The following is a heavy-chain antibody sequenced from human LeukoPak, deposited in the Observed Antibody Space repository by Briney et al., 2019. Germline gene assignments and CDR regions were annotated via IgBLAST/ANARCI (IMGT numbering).Heavy chain of an antibody. J-gene: IGHJ4*02. CDR1: GYTFTSYY. V-gene: IGHV1-8*02. D-gene: IGHD6-13*01. Sequence: ASVKVSCKASGYTFTSYYMHWVRQATGQGLEWMGWMNPNSGNTGYAQKFQGRVTMTRNTSISTAYMELSSLRSEDTAVYYCAGGRKGYSSSWYTRREYYFDYWGQGTLVTVSS. CDR3: AGGRKGYSSSWYTRREYYFDY. CDR2: MNPNSGNT.